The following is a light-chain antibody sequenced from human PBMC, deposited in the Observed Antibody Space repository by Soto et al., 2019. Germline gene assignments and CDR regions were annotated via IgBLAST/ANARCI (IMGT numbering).Light chain of an antibody. CDR3: QQCNNWPRT. Sequence: EVVLTQSPATLSVSPGEKATLSCRASQSVSTNLAWYQQKPGQGPRLLIYGASTRAIGIPARFSGSGSGTEFTLTISSLQSEDFAFYYCQQCNNWPRTFGQGTKVDIK. V-gene: IGKV3-15*01. CDR1: QSVSTN. CDR2: GAS. J-gene: IGKJ1*01.